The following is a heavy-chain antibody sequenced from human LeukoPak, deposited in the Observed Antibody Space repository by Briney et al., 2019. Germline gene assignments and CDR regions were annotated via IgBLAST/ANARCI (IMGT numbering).Heavy chain of an antibody. CDR1: GYRYSSYW. Sequence: GESLKISCKGSGYRYSSYWIGWVRQMPGKGLEWMGIIYPGDSETRYSPSFQGQVTISADKSISTAYLQWSSLKASDTAMYYCVRALGYCSSGSCYYYDYWGQGTLVTVSS. CDR3: VRALGYCSSGSCYYYDY. CDR2: IYPGDSET. D-gene: IGHD2-15*01. V-gene: IGHV5-51*01. J-gene: IGHJ4*02.